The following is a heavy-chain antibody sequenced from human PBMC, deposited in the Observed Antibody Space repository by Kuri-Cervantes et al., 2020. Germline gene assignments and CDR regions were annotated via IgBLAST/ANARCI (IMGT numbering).Heavy chain of an antibody. CDR2: IYTSGST. J-gene: IGHJ6*02. V-gene: IGHV4-4*07. Sequence: SETLSLTCTVSSGSISSYYWSWIRQPAGKGLEWIGRIYTSGSTNYNPSLKSRVTMSVDTSKNQFSLKLSSVTAADTAVYYCARVLRTTVTTRNYYYYYGMDVWGQGTTVTVSS. CDR3: ARVLRTTVTTRNYYYYYGMDV. CDR1: SGSISSYY. D-gene: IGHD4-17*01.